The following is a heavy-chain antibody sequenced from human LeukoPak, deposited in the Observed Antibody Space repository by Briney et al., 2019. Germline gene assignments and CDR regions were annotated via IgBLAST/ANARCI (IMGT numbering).Heavy chain of an antibody. Sequence: PGGSLRLSCAASAFTFNTYWMHWVRQVPGRGLEWVSRINGDESSTNYADSVKGRFTISRDNAKDTLYLHMNSLTAEDTAVYYCARDGEYCSAGCTSHSYSYGLDVWGQGTTVTVSS. V-gene: IGHV3-74*01. J-gene: IGHJ6*02. CDR2: INGDESST. D-gene: IGHD2-15*01. CDR3: ARDGEYCSAGCTSHSYSYGLDV. CDR1: AFTFNTYW.